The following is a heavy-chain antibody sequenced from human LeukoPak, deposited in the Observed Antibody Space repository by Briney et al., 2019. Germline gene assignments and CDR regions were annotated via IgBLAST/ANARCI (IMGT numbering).Heavy chain of an antibody. Sequence: GGSLRLSCAASGFTFGTYSMHWVRQAPGKGLEWVAVMSFDGSNKYYADSVKGRFTISRDNSKNTLYLQMNSLRAEDTAVYYCARVYSSGWSLPFDYWGQGTLVTVSS. V-gene: IGHV3-30-3*01. CDR1: GFTFGTYS. J-gene: IGHJ4*02. CDR2: MSFDGSNK. CDR3: ARVYSSGWSLPFDY. D-gene: IGHD6-19*01.